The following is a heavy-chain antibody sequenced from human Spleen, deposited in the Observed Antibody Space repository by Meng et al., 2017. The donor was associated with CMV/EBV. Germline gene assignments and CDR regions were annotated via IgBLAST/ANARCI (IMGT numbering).Heavy chain of an antibody. V-gene: IGHV3-30*02. CDR3: AKEDDSGSFGGVDY. CDR2: IRYDGSNK. D-gene: IGHD1-26*01. CDR1: GFTFSSYA. Sequence: GESLKISCAASGFTFSSYAMSWVRQAPGKGLEWVAFIRYDGSNKYFADSVKGRFTISRDNSKDTLYLQMNSLRTEDTAVYFCAKEDDSGSFGGVDYWGQGTLVTVSS. J-gene: IGHJ4*02.